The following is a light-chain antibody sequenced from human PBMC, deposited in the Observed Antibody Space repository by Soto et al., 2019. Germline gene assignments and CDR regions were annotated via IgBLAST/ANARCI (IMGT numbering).Light chain of an antibody. CDR3: QQRSNWPL. CDR2: DAS. J-gene: IGKJ4*01. V-gene: IGKV3-11*01. CDR1: QSVSSN. Sequence: EIVMTQSPATLSVSPGERATLSCRASQSVSSNLAWYQQKPGQAPRLLIYDASNRATGIPARFSGSGSGTDFPFTISSLEPEDFAVYYCQQRSNWPLFGGGTKVEIE.